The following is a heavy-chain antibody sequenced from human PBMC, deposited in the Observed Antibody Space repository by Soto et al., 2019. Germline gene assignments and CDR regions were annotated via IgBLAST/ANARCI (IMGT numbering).Heavy chain of an antibody. V-gene: IGHV3-33*01. Sequence: QVQLVESGGGVVQPGRSLRLSCAASGFTFSNYGMYWVRQAPGKGLVWVAVIWYEGSNKYYADSVKGRFTISRDNSKNTLYLQMNSLRAEDTAVYYCARDVRPVGYCSGGRCYPDYWVQGSLVTVSS. J-gene: IGHJ4*02. CDR1: GFTFSNYG. D-gene: IGHD2-15*01. CDR2: IWYEGSNK. CDR3: ARDVRPVGYCSGGRCYPDY.